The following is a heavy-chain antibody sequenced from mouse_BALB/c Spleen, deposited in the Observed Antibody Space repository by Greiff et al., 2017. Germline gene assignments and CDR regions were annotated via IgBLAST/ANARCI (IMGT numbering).Heavy chain of an antibody. CDR3: ARRIYYGNYGYYAMDY. D-gene: IGHD2-1*01. CDR1: GYTFSSYW. CDR2: ILPGSGST. V-gene: IGHV1-9*01. J-gene: IGHJ4*01. Sequence: VQLQQSGAELMKPGASVKISCKATGYTFSSYWIEWVKQRPGHGLEWIGEILPGSGSTNYNEKFKGKATFTADTSSNTAYMQLSSLTSEDSAVYYCARRIYYGNYGYYAMDYWGQGTSVTVSS.